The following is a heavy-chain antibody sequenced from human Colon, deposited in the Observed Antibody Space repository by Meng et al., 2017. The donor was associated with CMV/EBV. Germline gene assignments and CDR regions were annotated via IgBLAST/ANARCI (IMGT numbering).Heavy chain of an antibody. J-gene: IGHJ4*02. Sequence: TCKASGYTFSLYGIHWVRKAPGQGLEWMGWVSGKNDDTNYTQKFQGRLTMTTDVSTATVFMEVRSLRSDDTAVYYCARDSIDGSFDYWGQGTLVTVSS. CDR2: VSGKNDDT. CDR1: GYTFSLYG. D-gene: IGHD3-10*01. CDR3: ARDSIDGSFDY. V-gene: IGHV1-18*01.